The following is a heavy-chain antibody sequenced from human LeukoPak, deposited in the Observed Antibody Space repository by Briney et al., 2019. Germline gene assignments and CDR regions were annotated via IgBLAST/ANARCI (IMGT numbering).Heavy chain of an antibody. J-gene: IGHJ4*02. D-gene: IGHD3-10*01. CDR1: GYTFTGYY. V-gene: IGHV1-2*02. CDR3: ARASLWFGELWDY. Sequence: ASVKVSCKASGYTFTGYYIHWVRQAPGQGLEWMGWINPNSGGTNYAQKFQGRVSMTRNTSISTAYMELSSLRSEDTAVYYCARASLWFGELWDYWGQGTLVTVSS. CDR2: INPNSGGT.